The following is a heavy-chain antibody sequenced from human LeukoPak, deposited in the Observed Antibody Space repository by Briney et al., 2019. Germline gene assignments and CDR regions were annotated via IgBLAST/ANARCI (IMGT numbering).Heavy chain of an antibody. CDR1: GGTFSSYA. V-gene: IGHV1-69*13. CDR3: ARGRQVTTVTTSLDY. D-gene: IGHD4-17*01. Sequence: VASVKVSCKASGGTFSSYAISWVRQAPGQGLERMGEIIPIFGTANYAQKFQGRVTITADESTSTAYMELSSLRSEDTAVYYCARGRQVTTVTTSLDYWGQGTLVTVSS. J-gene: IGHJ4*02. CDR2: IIPIFGTA.